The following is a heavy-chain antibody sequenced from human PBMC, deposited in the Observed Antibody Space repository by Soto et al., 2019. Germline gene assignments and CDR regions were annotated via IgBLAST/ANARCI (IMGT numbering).Heavy chain of an antibody. CDR3: ARDLGGSSSYLGY. V-gene: IGHV1-2*02. J-gene: IGHJ4*02. CDR1: GYTFTGRY. D-gene: IGHD6-6*01. CDR2: INPASGGA. Sequence: AAVKVSCKACGYTFTGRYINWVRQAPGQGLEWMGWINPASGGATYAQKFQGRVSLTRDTSNSIAYMELSSLRSDDTAVYFCARDLGGSSSYLGYWGQGTPVTVSS.